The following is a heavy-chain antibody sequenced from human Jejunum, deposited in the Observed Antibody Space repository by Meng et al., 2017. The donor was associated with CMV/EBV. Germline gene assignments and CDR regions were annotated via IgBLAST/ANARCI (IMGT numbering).Heavy chain of an antibody. CDR1: GFTFTSYS. V-gene: IGHV3-21*01. CDR2: ISGSSTYI. D-gene: IGHD4-17*01. J-gene: IGHJ5*02. CDR3: ARAIDYGDPNWFDP. Sequence: SSGFTFTSYSITWVRQAPGKGLEWLSYISGSSTYIYHADSVKGRFTISRDNAKNSVYLQMNSLRAEDTAVYYCARAIDYGDPNWFDPWGQGTLVTVSS.